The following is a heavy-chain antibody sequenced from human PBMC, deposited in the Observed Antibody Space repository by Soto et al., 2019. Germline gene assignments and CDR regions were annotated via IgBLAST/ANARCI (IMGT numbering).Heavy chain of an antibody. CDR1: SGSISTANW. J-gene: IGHJ4*02. D-gene: IGHD2-15*01. CDR3: ARRGGGGVLAATTPFDY. CDR2: IYHSGST. Sequence: QVPLQESGPRLVRPSGTLSLTCTVSSGSISTANWWSWVRQPPGRGLEWIGEIYHSGSTNYNLSLKSRVTISIHKCKNHFSRRLSSVTAADTATYYWARRGGGGVLAATTPFDYWGQGTLVTVSS. V-gene: IGHV4-4*02.